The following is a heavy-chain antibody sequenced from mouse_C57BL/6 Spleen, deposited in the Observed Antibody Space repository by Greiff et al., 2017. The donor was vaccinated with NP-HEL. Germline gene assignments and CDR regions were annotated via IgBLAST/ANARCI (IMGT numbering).Heavy chain of an antibody. CDR1: GYTFTSYW. V-gene: IGHV1-72*01. Sequence: QVQLQQPGAELVKPGASVKLSCKASGYTFTSYWMHWVKQRPGQGLEWIGRIDPNSGGTKYNEKFKSKATLTVDKPSSTAYMQLSSLTSEDSAVYYCARNYHWYFDVWGTGTTVTVSS. CDR3: ARNYHWYFDV. CDR2: IDPNSGGT. D-gene: IGHD1-1*01. J-gene: IGHJ1*03.